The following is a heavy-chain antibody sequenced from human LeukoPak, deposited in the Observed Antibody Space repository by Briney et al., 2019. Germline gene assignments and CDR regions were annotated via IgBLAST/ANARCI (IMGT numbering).Heavy chain of an antibody. CDR3: AKVPKSPWGGRDFDY. D-gene: IGHD3-16*01. CDR1: GFTFSSYA. J-gene: IGHJ4*02. CDR2: ISGSGGST. V-gene: IGHV3-23*01. Sequence: GGSLRLSCAASGFTFSSYAMSWVRQAPGKGLEWVSAISGSGGSTYYADSVKGRFTISRDNSKNTLYLQMNSLRAEDTAVYYCAKVPKSPWGGRDFDYWGQGTLVTVSS.